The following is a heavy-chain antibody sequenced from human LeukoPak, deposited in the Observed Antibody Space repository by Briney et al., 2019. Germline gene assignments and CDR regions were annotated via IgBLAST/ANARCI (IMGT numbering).Heavy chain of an antibody. CDR2: ISSNGGST. V-gene: IGHV3-64*01. CDR1: GFTFSSYA. CDR3: AREGGITMSYDY. Sequence: GGSLRLSCAASGFTFSSYAMHWVRQAPGKGLEYVSAISSNGGSTYYANSVKGRFTISRDNSKNTLYLQMGSLRAEDMAVYYCAREGGITMSYDYWGQGTLVTVSS. D-gene: IGHD3-10*02. J-gene: IGHJ4*02.